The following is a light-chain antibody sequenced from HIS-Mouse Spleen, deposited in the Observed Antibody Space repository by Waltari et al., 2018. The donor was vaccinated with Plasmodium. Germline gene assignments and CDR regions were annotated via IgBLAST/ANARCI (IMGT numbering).Light chain of an antibody. CDR2: GAS. Sequence: EIVLTPSPGTLSLSPGERATLSCRASQSVSSSYLAWYQQKPGHAPRLLINGASSRATGIPDRFSGSGAGTDFTLTISRLEPEDFAVYYCQQYGSSPYTFGQGTKLEIK. J-gene: IGKJ2*01. CDR1: QSVSSSY. CDR3: QQYGSSPYT. V-gene: IGKV3-20*01.